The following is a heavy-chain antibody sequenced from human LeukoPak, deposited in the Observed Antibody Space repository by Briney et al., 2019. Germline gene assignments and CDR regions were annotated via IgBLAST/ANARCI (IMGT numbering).Heavy chain of an antibody. Sequence: PGGSLRLSCAASGFTFSSYSMKWVRQVPGKGLEWISYISSSSSTIYYADSVKGRFTISRGNAENSLYLQMNSLRAEDTAVYFCARADYSGSYYADYWGQGTLVTVSS. CDR1: GFTFSSYS. J-gene: IGHJ4*02. CDR2: ISSSSSTI. D-gene: IGHD1-26*01. CDR3: ARADYSGSYYADY. V-gene: IGHV3-48*01.